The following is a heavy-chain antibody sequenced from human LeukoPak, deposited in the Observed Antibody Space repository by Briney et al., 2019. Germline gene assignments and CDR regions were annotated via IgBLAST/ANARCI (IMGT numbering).Heavy chain of an antibody. Sequence: GGSLRLSCAASGFTFSSYAMSWVRQAPGGGLEWISSISGDGARTYYTNSVKGRLTISRDSAKNSLHLQMNSLRAEDTAVYYCARFRTWGDKAFDYWGQGTLVTVSS. CDR2: ISGDGART. V-gene: IGHV3-23*01. D-gene: IGHD2-21*02. J-gene: IGHJ4*02. CDR3: ARFRTWGDKAFDY. CDR1: GFTFSSYA.